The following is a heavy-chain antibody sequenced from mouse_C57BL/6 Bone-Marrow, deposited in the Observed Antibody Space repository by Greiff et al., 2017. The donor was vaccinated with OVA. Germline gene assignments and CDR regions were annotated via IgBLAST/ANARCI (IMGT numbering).Heavy chain of an antibody. CDR1: GFTFSSYA. J-gene: IGHJ3*01. V-gene: IGHV5-9-1*02. CDR2: ISSGGDYI. D-gene: IGHD2-4*01. CDR3: TREGNYDYDAAWFAY. Sequence: EVKLMESGEGLVKPGGSLKLSCAASGFTFSSYAMSWVRQTPEKRLEWVAYISSGGDYIYYADTVKGRFTISRDNARNTLYLQMSSLKSEDTAMYYCTREGNYDYDAAWFAYWGQGTLVTVSA.